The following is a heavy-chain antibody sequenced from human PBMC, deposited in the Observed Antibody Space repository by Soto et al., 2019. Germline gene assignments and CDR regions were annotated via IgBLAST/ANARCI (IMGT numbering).Heavy chain of an antibody. D-gene: IGHD1-26*01. CDR2: IGTAGDT. J-gene: IGHJ6*02. CDR1: GFTFSSAP. CDR3: ARSNRYSGSYYPLDYFYSGMAV. V-gene: IGHV3-13*04. Sequence: GGSLTLCSAASGFTFSSAPMHWGRQATGKGLEWVSAIGTAGDTYYPGSVKGRFTISRENAKNSLYLQMNSLRAGDTAVYYCARSNRYSGSYYPLDYFYSGMAVCGEGT.